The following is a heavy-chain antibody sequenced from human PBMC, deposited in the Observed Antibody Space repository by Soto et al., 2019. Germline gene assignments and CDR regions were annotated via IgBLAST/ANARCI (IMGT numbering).Heavy chain of an antibody. CDR1: GDPLTSYS. J-gene: IGHJ4*02. D-gene: IGHD6-19*01. Sequence: ASVKVSCKASGDPLTSYSLHWVRQAPGHSLQWMGWINPDNGNTKFSENFKDRVTITRDTSANTVYMELTTLKSEDTAVYYCARGSNCWYQPTIDSWGQGTLVTNSS. CDR2: INPDNGNT. CDR3: ARGSNCWYQPTIDS. V-gene: IGHV1-3*01.